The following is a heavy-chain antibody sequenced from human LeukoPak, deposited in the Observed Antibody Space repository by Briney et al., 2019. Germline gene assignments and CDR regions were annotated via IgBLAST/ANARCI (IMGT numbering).Heavy chain of an antibody. CDR1: GFTFSSYA. CDR3: VFQGFLPSGPY. Sequence: GGSLRLSCAASGFTFSSYAMSWVRQAPGKGLEWVSAISGSGGSTYYADSVKGRLTISRDNSKNTLYLQMNSLRAEDTAVYYCVFQGFLPSGPYWGQGTLVTVSS. D-gene: IGHD1-26*01. V-gene: IGHV3-23*01. CDR2: ISGSGGST. J-gene: IGHJ4*02.